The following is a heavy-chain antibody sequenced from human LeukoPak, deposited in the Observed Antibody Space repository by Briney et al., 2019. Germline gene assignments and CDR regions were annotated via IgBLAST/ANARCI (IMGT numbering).Heavy chain of an antibody. CDR3: ARLADCSSSSCRSFDY. CDR1: GYPFTGYY. D-gene: IGHD2-2*01. CDR2: INPNSGFT. V-gene: IGHV1-2*02. Sequence: ASVKVSCKASGYPFTGYYLHWVRQAPGQGLEWMGWINPNSGFTNYAQKFQGRVTMTRDTSISTAYMELSRLRSDDTAVYYCARLADCSSSSCRSFDYWGQGTLVIVSS. J-gene: IGHJ4*02.